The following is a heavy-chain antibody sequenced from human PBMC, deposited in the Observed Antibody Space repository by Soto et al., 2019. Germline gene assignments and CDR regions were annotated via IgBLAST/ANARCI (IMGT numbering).Heavy chain of an antibody. CDR2: IGAGGDIT. D-gene: IGHD2-21*01. CDR3: AKDDFTDRGEDYFDH. Sequence: CLKIGCAASRVSFSNFAMSWVRQAPGKGLEWVSGIGAGGDITFYADSVKGRFGISRDNSKNTVYLQVNSLRAEDTAVYFCAKDDFTDRGEDYFDHSGPLTLGTV. J-gene: IGHJ4*02. CDR1: RVSFSNFA. V-gene: IGHV3-23*01.